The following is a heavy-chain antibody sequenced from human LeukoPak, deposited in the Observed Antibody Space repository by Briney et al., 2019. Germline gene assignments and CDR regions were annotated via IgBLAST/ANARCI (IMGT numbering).Heavy chain of an antibody. V-gene: IGHV3-23*01. CDR2: ISGSGGST. Sequence: GGSLRLSCAASGFTFSSYAMSWVRQAPGKGLEWVSAISGSGGSTYYADSVKGRFTISRDNSKNTLYLQINSLRAEDTAVYYCAKYPLRDGYNSFDYWGQGTLVTVSS. CDR3: AKYPLRDGYNSFDY. CDR1: GFTFSSYA. J-gene: IGHJ4*02. D-gene: IGHD5-24*01.